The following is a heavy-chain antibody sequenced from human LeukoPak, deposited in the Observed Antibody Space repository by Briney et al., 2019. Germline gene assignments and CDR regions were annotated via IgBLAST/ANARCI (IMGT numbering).Heavy chain of an antibody. J-gene: IGHJ1*01. CDR2: ISAYNGNT. CDR3: ARDWAPLTGYYSAEYFQH. V-gene: IGHV1-18*01. CDR1: GYTFTSYG. Sequence: ASVKVSCKASGYTFTSYGISWVRQAPGQGLEWMGWISAYNGNTNYAQKLQGRVTMTTDTSASTAYMELRSLRSGDTAVYYCARDWAPLTGYYSAEYFQHWGQGTLVTVSS. D-gene: IGHD3-9*01.